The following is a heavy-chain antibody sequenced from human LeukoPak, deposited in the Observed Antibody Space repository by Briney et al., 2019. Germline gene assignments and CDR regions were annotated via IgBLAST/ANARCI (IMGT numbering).Heavy chain of an antibody. CDR2: ISYDGSIK. Sequence: GGSLRLSCAASGFTFSSYAMHWVRQAPGKGLEWVAVISYDGSIKYYADSVKGRFTISRDNSKNTLYLQMNSLRAEDTAVYYCARDRAGAFDIWGQGTLVTVSS. V-gene: IGHV3-30-3*01. J-gene: IGHJ3*02. D-gene: IGHD6-13*01. CDR3: ARDRAGAFDI. CDR1: GFTFSSYA.